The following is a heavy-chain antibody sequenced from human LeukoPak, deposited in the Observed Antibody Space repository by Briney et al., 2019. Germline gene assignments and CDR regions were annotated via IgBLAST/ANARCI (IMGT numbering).Heavy chain of an antibody. CDR2: IYPGDSDS. Sequence: GESMRISCKGSGYSFSSYWIGWVRQMPGKGLEWVGIIYPGDSDSRYSPPFRGQVSMSVDKSNRTAYLRWSSLKASDTAMYFCVRQRGSCDEFDVWGQGTMVTVSS. D-gene: IGHD3-10*01. J-gene: IGHJ3*01. V-gene: IGHV5-51*01. CDR3: VRQRGSCDEFDV. CDR1: GYSFSSYW.